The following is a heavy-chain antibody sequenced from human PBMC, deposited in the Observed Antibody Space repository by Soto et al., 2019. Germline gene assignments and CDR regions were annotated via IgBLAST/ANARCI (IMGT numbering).Heavy chain of an antibody. Sequence: SETLSLTCAVSGGSISSSNWWSWVRQPPGQGLEWIGEIYHSGSTNYNPSLKSRVTISVDKSKNQFSLKLSSVTAADTAVYYCASLWFGEFPTYYGMDVWGQGTTVTVSS. CDR1: GGSISSSNW. CDR2: IYHSGST. CDR3: ASLWFGEFPTYYGMDV. V-gene: IGHV4-4*02. D-gene: IGHD3-10*01. J-gene: IGHJ6*02.